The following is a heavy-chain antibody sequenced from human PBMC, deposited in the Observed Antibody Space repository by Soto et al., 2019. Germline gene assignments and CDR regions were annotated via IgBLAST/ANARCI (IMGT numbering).Heavy chain of an antibody. CDR2: ISGTGGST. CDR1: GFTFSSYS. Sequence: EVHLLESGGDLAQPGGSLRLSCAASGFTFSSYSMKWVRQTPGKGLQWVSAISGTGGSTYYAESVNGRFTISRDNSKNTLYLQLNSLTVEATANFYCAKAQTAVDPRHLFGRQPPTDYWGQGTLVTVSS. V-gene: IGHV3-23*01. J-gene: IGHJ4*02. CDR3: AKAQTAVDPRHLFGRQPPTDY. D-gene: IGHD5-12*01.